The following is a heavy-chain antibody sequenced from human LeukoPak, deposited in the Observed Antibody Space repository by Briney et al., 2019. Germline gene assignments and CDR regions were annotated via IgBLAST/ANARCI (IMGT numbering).Heavy chain of an antibody. CDR1: GGSISSSNW. Sequence: PSETLSLTCAVSGGSISSSNWWSWVRQPPGKGLEWIGQIYHSGSTNYNPSPKSRVTISTDMSKNQFSLKLTSVTAADTAVYYCARQTFGVLYFDSWGQGTLAIVSS. CDR2: IYHSGST. CDR3: ARQTFGVLYFDS. J-gene: IGHJ4*02. D-gene: IGHD3-10*01. V-gene: IGHV4-4*02.